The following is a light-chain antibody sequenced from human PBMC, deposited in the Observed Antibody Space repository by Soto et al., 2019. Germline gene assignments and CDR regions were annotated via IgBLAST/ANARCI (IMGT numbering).Light chain of an antibody. V-gene: IGLV2-23*01. J-gene: IGLJ3*02. CDR1: SSDVGSYNL. CDR2: EGS. Sequence: QSVLTQPASVSGSPGQSITISCTGTSSDVGSYNLVSWCQQHPGKAPKLMIYEGSKRTSGVSNRFSGSKAGNSASLTISGLQADDEDDYCCGSYAGSGTWVFGGGTKVTVL. CDR3: GSYAGSGTWV.